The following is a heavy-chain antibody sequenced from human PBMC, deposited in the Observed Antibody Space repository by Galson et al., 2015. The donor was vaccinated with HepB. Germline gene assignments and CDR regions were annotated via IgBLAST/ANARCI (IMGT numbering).Heavy chain of an antibody. Sequence: SLRLSCAASGFTFSSYAMHWVRQAPGKGLEWVAVISYDGSNKHYADSVKGRFTISRDNSKNTLYLQMNSLRAEDTAVYYCEAEGGIDIWGQGTMVTVSS. D-gene: IGHD1-26*01. CDR2: ISYDGSNK. CDR1: GFTFSSYA. CDR3: EAEGGIDI. V-gene: IGHV3-30*04. J-gene: IGHJ3*02.